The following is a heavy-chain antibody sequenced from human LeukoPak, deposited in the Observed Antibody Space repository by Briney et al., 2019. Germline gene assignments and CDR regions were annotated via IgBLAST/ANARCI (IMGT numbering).Heavy chain of an antibody. CDR3: ARKSDEYAFDI. Sequence: GGSLRLSCAAPGFTVSSNYMSWVRQAPGKGLEWVSIIYSGGSTFYADSVKGRFTISRDNSKNTLYLQMNSLRAEDTAVYYCARKSDEYAFDIWGQGTMVTVSS. CDR2: IYSGGST. D-gene: IGHD2/OR15-2a*01. J-gene: IGHJ3*02. CDR1: GFTVSSNY. V-gene: IGHV3-66*01.